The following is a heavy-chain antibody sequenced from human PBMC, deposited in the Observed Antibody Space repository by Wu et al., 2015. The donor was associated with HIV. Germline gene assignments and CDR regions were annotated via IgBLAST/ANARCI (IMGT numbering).Heavy chain of an antibody. CDR2: ITGYRGNT. V-gene: IGHV1-18*01. CDR3: ARDEFYDMSTGYEVDALDI. Sequence: QIQLVQSGVEVKRPWASVKVSCKAFGYTFINYGISWVRQAPGQGLEWVGWITGYRGNTNYAEKFQGRATMSTESSTHTAYMELRGLTSDDTAVYYCARDEFYDMSTGYEVDALDIWGQGTMVIVSS. J-gene: IGHJ3*02. D-gene: IGHD3-9*01. CDR1: GYTFINYG.